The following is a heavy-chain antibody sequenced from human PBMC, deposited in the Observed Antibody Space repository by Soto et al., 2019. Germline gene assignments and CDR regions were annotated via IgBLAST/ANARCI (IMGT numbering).Heavy chain of an antibody. CDR1: GGTFSSYA. V-gene: IGHV1-69*12. Sequence: QVQLVQSGAEVKKPGSSVKVSCKASGGTFSSYAISWVRQAPGQGLEWMGGIIPIFGTANYAQKFQGRVTITADESTITAYMELSSLRSEDTAVYYCATQRFLEWSYYYYGMDVWGQGTTVTVSS. CDR3: ATQRFLEWSYYYYGMDV. D-gene: IGHD3-3*01. J-gene: IGHJ6*02. CDR2: IIPIFGTA.